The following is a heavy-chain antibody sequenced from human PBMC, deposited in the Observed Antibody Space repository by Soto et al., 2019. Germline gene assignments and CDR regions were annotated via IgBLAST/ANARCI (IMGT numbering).Heavy chain of an antibody. CDR1: GYTFSGHY. CDR2: INPKSGGT. J-gene: IGHJ4*02. CDR3: ARGLYSSPAYFFDS. D-gene: IGHD6-13*01. Sequence: QVQLVQSGAEVRKPGASVKVSCNVTGYTFSGHYLHWVRQAPGQGLEWMGWINPKSGGTNYAQKFQDRVPMTADTSVSAASMELTSLRYDDTVVFYCARGLYSSPAYFFDSWGQGTLVTVSS. V-gene: IGHV1-2*02.